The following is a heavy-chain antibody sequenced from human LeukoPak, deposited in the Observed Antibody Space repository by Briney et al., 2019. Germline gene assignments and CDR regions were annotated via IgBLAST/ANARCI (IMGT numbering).Heavy chain of an antibody. D-gene: IGHD3-10*01. CDR1: GFTFSSYS. J-gene: IGHJ4*02. Sequence: GGSLRLSCAASGFTFSSYSMNWVRQAPGKGLEWISYITTSGGAKNYADSVKGRFTISRDNAENSLYLQMNSLRAEDTAVYYCARPPVRDYGSGSYLSYFDYWGQGTLVTVSS. CDR3: ARPPVRDYGSGSYLSYFDY. CDR2: ITTSGGAK. V-gene: IGHV3-48*01.